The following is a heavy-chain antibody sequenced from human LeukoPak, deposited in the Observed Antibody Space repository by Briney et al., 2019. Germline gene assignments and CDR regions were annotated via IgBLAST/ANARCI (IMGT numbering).Heavy chain of an antibody. V-gene: IGHV1-18*01. CDR1: GYTFTNYG. D-gene: IGHD2-15*01. J-gene: IGHJ4*02. Sequence: WASVKVSCKASGYTFTNYGITWVGQAPGQGLEWMGWISAYNGDTTYAQNLQGRVTMTTDTSTSTAYLELRSLTSGDTAVYYCARGPYCSGGTCYSQFLDHWGQGTLVTVSS. CDR2: ISAYNGDT. CDR3: ARGPYCSGGTCYSQFLDH.